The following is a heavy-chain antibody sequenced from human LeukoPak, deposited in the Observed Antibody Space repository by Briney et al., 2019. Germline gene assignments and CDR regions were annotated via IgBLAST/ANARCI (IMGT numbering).Heavy chain of an antibody. J-gene: IGHJ4*02. CDR2: ISGSGERT. CDR1: GFMFSAYA. Sequence: QPGGSLLLSCVTSGFMFSAYAMSWVRQAPGKGLEWVSIISGSGERTYYTDSVKGRFTVSRDNSKNTLYLQMKSLRAEDTAVYYCVSQSYSGSDNYYFHYWGQGTLVAVSS. V-gene: IGHV3-23*01. D-gene: IGHD1-26*01. CDR3: VSQSYSGSDNYYFHY.